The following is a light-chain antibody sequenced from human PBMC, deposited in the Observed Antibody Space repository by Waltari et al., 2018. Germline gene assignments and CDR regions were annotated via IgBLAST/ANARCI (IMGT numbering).Light chain of an antibody. CDR2: GNN. CDR3: QSYDRSLGGWV. CDR1: SSHIGAGYD. J-gene: IGLJ3*02. Sequence: QSVLTQPPSVSGAPGQRVTISCTGSSSHIGAGYDVHWYQQLPGTAPKLLIYGNNNRPSGGPDRFSGSQSGTAPSLAITGLLAEDEGDYYCQSYDRSLGGWVFGGGTKLTVL. V-gene: IGLV1-40*01.